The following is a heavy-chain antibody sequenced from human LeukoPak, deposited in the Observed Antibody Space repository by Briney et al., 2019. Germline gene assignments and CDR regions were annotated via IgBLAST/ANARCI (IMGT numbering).Heavy chain of an antibody. J-gene: IGHJ5*02. Sequence: SETLSLTCAVYGGSFSGYYWSWIRQPPGKGLEWIGEINHSGSTNYNPSLKSRVTISVDTSKNQFSLELSSVTAADTAVYYCARGIKSMVRGVIILWFDPWGQGTLVTVSS. D-gene: IGHD3-10*01. CDR2: INHSGST. V-gene: IGHV4-34*01. CDR3: ARGIKSMVRGVIILWFDP. CDR1: GGSFSGYY.